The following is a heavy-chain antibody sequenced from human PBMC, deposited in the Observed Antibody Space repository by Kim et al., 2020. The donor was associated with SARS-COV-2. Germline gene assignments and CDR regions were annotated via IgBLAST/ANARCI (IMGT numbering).Heavy chain of an antibody. CDR3: AKGYSENSPPFNY. Sequence: GGSLRLSCAASGFTFSTCAMNWVRQAPGKGLEWVSLITDGGGNTYYADSVKGRFTISRDNSKNTLFLQMHSLRADDTAIYYCAKGYSENSPPFNYWGQGTLVTVSS. CDR1: GFTFSTCA. V-gene: IGHV3-23*01. J-gene: IGHJ4*02. D-gene: IGHD1-26*01. CDR2: ITDGGGNT.